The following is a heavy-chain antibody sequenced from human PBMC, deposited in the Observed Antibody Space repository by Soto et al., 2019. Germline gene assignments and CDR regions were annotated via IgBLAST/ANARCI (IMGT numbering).Heavy chain of an antibody. CDR2: ISTSSHYI. CDR1: GGSFSGYC. Sequence: PSETLSLTCAVYGGSFSGYCWSWIRQAPGKGLEWVSSISTSSHYIYYADSVKGRFAIFRDNAKNSLYLQMDNLRAEDTAVYYCARGKHCTDGICSFSEYSYYMDVWGKGTTVTVSS. CDR3: ARGKHCTDGICSFSEYSYYMDV. J-gene: IGHJ6*03. V-gene: IGHV3-21*06. D-gene: IGHD2-8*01.